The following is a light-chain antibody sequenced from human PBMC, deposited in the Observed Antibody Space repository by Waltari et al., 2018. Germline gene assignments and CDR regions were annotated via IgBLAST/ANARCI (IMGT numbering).Light chain of an antibody. CDR3: QQRRHSAT. J-gene: IGKJ3*01. Sequence: DIVLTQSPATLSLSPGERATLSCRASQSVGTYLAWYQQKPGQAPRLLVYDVSYRASDIPARFSGSGSGTDFTLTISSLEPEDFAVYYCQQRRHSATFGPGTKVDIK. CDR1: QSVGTY. CDR2: DVS. V-gene: IGKV3-11*01.